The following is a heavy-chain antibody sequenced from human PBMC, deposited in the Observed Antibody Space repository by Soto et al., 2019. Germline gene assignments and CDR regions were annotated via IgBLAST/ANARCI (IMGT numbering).Heavy chain of an antibody. J-gene: IGHJ4*02. CDR2: TYSDGTK. V-gene: IGHV3-53*04. D-gene: IGHD2-8*01. CDR1: GFTVSTNY. Sequence: EVQLVESGGGLVQPGGSLRLSCAASGFTVSTNYMSWVRQAPGKGLEWVSVTYSDGTKNFADSVKGRFTISRHNSQNTLYLQMNSLRAEDTAVYYCARFDPMYALDHWGQGTLVTVSS. CDR3: ARFDPMYALDH.